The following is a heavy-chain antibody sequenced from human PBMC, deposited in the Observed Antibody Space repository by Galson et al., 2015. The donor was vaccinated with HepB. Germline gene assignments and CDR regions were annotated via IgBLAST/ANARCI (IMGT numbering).Heavy chain of an antibody. D-gene: IGHD2-21*01. V-gene: IGHV3-7*03. J-gene: IGHJ4*02. CDR2: IKQDGSEQ. CDR3: AGDRLHGGAPTLDY. Sequence: SLRLSCAVSGFSFGNYWMTWVRQAPGKGLEWVANIKQDGSEQYYVGSVKGRFTNSRDNAKNSLYLQMNSLRAEDTAVYYCAGDRLHGGAPTLDYWGQGALATVSS. CDR1: GFSFGNYW.